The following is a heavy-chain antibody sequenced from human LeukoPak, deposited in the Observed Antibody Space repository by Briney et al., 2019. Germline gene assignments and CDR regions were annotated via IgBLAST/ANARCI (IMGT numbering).Heavy chain of an antibody. CDR1: GGSFSGYY. CDR3: ARVESWIQLWLPDY. D-gene: IGHD5-18*01. Sequence: TSETLSLTCAVYGGSFSGYYWSWIRQPPGKGLEWIGEINHSGSTNYNPSLKSRVTISVDTSKNQFSLKLSPVTAADTAVYYCARVESWIQLWLPDYWGQGTLVTVSS. CDR2: INHSGST. V-gene: IGHV4-34*01. J-gene: IGHJ4*02.